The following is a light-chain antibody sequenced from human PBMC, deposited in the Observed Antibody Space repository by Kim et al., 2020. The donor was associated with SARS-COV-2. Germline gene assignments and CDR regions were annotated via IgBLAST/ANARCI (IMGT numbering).Light chain of an antibody. J-gene: IGLJ3*02. CDR1: ALPKQY. V-gene: IGLV3-25*03. CDR2: KDS. Sequence: PGRTARITCSGDALPKQYAYWYQQKPGQAPVLVIYKDSERPSGIPERFSGSSSGTTVTLTISGVQAEDEADYYCQSADSSGTHWVFGGGTQLTVL. CDR3: QSADSSGTHWV.